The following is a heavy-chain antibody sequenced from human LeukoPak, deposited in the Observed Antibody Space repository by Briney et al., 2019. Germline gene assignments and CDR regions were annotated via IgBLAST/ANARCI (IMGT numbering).Heavy chain of an antibody. Sequence: GGSLRLSCAASGFTFISYAMSWVRQAPGKGLEWVSGISNTGGSTYYADSVKGRFTISRDNSKNTLYLQMNSLRAEDTAVYYCAERWLQIDYWGQGTLVTVSS. D-gene: IGHD5-24*01. CDR2: ISNTGGST. J-gene: IGHJ4*02. CDR3: AERWLQIDY. V-gene: IGHV3-23*01. CDR1: GFTFISYA.